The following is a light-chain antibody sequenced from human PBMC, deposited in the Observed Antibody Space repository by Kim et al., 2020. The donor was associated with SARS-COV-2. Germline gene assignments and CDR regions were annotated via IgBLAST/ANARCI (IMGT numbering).Light chain of an antibody. V-gene: IGKV3-20*01. CDR1: QSVSSSY. CDR2: GAS. J-gene: IGKJ2*01. CDR3: QQYNSSPYT. Sequence: EIVLTQSPGTLSLSPGERATLSCRASQSVSSSYLAWYQQKPGQAPRLLIYGASSRATGIPDRFSGSGSETDFTLTISSLESEDFAVYYCQQYNSSPYTFGQGTKLEI.